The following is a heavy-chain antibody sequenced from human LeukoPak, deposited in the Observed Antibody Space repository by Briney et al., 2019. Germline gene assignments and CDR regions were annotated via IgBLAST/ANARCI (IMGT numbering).Heavy chain of an antibody. V-gene: IGHV4-39*01. CDR3: ARHGDVSPPFWSGYPIDY. CDR2: IYYSGST. D-gene: IGHD3-3*01. J-gene: IGHJ4*02. CDR1: GGSIGSSSYY. Sequence: SETLSLTCTVSGGSIGSSSYYWGWIRQPPGKGLEWIGSIYYSGSTYYNPSLQSRVTISVDTSKNQFSLKLSSVTAADTAVYYCARHGDVSPPFWSGYPIDYWGQGTLVTVSS.